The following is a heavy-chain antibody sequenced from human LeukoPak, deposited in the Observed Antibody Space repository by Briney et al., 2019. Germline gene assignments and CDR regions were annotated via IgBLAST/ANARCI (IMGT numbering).Heavy chain of an antibody. CDR1: GGSISSYY. CDR3: ARSVYSSGWYEYYFDY. Sequence: SETLSLTCTVSGGSISSYYWSWIRQPPGKGLEWIVYIYYGGSTNYNPSLKSQVHISVDTVKHQFSLKLSSVTAAVSAVYYCARSVYSSGWYEYYFDYWGQGTLVTVSS. V-gene: IGHV4-59*01. D-gene: IGHD6-19*01. CDR2: IYYGGST. J-gene: IGHJ4*02.